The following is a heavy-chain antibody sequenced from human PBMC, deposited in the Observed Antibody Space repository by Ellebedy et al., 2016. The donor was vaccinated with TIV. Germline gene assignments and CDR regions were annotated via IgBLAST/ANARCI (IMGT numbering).Heavy chain of an antibody. V-gene: IGHV3-21*01. CDR3: AREKSGHKWNDGFDS. J-gene: IGHJ4*02. Sequence: GESLKISCASSGFTVSDYSRNWVRQAPGKGLEWGSSISSSSNYRYHGDSVKGRFTISRDNAKNSLYLQMNSLRAEDTAVYYCAREKSGHKWNDGFDSWGQGTLVTVSS. D-gene: IGHD1-1*01. CDR2: ISSSSNYR. CDR1: GFTVSDYS.